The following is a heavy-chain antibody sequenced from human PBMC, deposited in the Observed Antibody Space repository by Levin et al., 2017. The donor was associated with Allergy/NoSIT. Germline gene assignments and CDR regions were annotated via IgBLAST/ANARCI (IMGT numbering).Heavy chain of an antibody. D-gene: IGHD2-21*01. Sequence: GESLKISCAASGFSFSTYWVTWVRQAPGKGLEWVANIKQDGSQKHYVDSVKGRFTISRDNAKNSVYLQVYSLRAEDTAVYYCAVIGVGGDALGDPFDIWGHGTMVTVSS. CDR3: AVIGVGGDALGDPFDI. CDR1: GFSFSTYW. J-gene: IGHJ3*02. V-gene: IGHV3-7*02. CDR2: IKQDGSQK.